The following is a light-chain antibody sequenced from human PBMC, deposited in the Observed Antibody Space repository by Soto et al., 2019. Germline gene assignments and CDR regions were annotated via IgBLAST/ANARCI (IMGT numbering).Light chain of an antibody. CDR1: QSVSSN. J-gene: IGKJ1*01. V-gene: IGKV3-15*01. Sequence: EIVMTQSPATLSVSPGERATLSCRASQSVSSNLAWYQQTPGQAPRLLIYGASTRATGIPARFSGSRSGTEFTLTISSLQSEDFSVYYCQKYNNWPWTFGQGTKVEIK. CDR3: QKYNNWPWT. CDR2: GAS.